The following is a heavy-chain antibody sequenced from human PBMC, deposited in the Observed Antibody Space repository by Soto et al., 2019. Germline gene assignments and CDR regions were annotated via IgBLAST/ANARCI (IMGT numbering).Heavy chain of an antibody. CDR1: GYIFTAYS. D-gene: IGHD6-19*01. CDR3: ASEASAVISLDY. CDR2: SNPNSGDT. V-gene: IGHV1-2*02. J-gene: IGHJ4*02. Sequence: ASVKVSCKASGYIFTAYSMHWVRQAPGQGLEWVGWSNPNSGDTIYAQKFQGRVTLTGDTSISTAYMELYSLTSDDTAVYYCASEASAVISLDYWGQGTLVTVSS.